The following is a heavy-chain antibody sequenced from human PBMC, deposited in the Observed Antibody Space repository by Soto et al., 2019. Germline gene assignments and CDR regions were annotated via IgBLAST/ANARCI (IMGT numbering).Heavy chain of an antibody. J-gene: IGHJ4*02. V-gene: IGHV3-23*01. CDR3: AKNRGGEFTSSRYFDY. D-gene: IGHD3-16*01. CDR1: GFGFSSYA. CDR2: ITPGGGTT. Sequence: EMQLLESGGGLAQPGGSLRLSCAASGFGFSSYAMSWVRQAPGKGLEWVSGITPGGGTTNYADSVKGRFTISRDNSNNTLYLETNSMVVEDTAIYYCAKNRGGEFTSSRYFDYWGQVTLVTVSS.